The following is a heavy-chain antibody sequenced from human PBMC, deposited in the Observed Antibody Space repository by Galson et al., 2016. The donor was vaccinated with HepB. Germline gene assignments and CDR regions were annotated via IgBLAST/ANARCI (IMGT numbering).Heavy chain of an antibody. CDR3: VRSETSNWIPGH. V-gene: IGHV5-10-1*01. CDR2: IDPSDSYT. Sequence: QSGAEVKKPGESLRISCTGSGYTFTIYYITWVRQMPGKGLEWLGRIDPSDSYTNCSPSFQGHVTMSVDKSIRTVHLQWASLKASDTAMYYCVRSETSNWIPGHWGQGTLVTVSS. J-gene: IGHJ1*01. D-gene: IGHD1-1*01. CDR1: GYTFTIYY.